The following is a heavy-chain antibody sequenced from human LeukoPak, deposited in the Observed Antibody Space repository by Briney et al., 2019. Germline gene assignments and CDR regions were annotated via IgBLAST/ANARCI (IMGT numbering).Heavy chain of an antibody. Sequence: ASVKVSCKASGYTFTSYAMHWVRQAPGQRLEWMGWINAGNGNTKYSQKFQGRVTITRDTSAGTAYMELSSLRSEDTAVYYCAKDITMVRGVTPHAFDIWGQGTMVTVSS. D-gene: IGHD3-10*01. CDR2: INAGNGNT. CDR1: GYTFTSYA. V-gene: IGHV1-3*01. CDR3: AKDITMVRGVTPHAFDI. J-gene: IGHJ3*02.